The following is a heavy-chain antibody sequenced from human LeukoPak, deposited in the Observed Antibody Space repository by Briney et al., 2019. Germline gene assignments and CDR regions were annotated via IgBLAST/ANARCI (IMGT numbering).Heavy chain of an antibody. CDR3: ASLARSGYYLVQYFDL. Sequence: SETLSLTCAVSGYSISSGYYWGWIRQPPGKGLEWIGSIYHSGSTYYNPSLKSRVTISVDTSKNQFSLKLSSVTAADTAVYYCASLARSGYYLVQYFDLWGRGTLVTVSS. J-gene: IGHJ2*01. D-gene: IGHD3-22*01. V-gene: IGHV4-38-2*01. CDR1: GYSISSGYY. CDR2: IYHSGST.